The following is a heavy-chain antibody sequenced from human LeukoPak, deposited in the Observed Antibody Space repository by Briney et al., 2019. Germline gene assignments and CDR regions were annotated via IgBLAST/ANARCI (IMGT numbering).Heavy chain of an antibody. CDR3: ARVKGGIAAAGNYFDY. CDR2: VSYDGGSK. Sequence: GGSLRLSCAASGFIFNNYGMHWVRQGPGKGLEWVALVSYDGGSKYYADSVKGRITISRDNSKNTLHLQMNSLRTEDTAVYYCARVKGGIAAAGNYFDYWGQGTLVAVSS. V-gene: IGHV3-30*03. CDR1: GFIFNNYG. D-gene: IGHD6-13*01. J-gene: IGHJ4*02.